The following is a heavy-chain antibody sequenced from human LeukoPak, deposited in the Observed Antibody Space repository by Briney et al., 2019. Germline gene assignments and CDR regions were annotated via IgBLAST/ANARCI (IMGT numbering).Heavy chain of an antibody. V-gene: IGHV5-51*01. CDR1: EYSFNSYW. J-gene: IGHJ5*02. Sequence: MTGESLKISCKGSEYSFNSYWIGWVRQMPGKGLEWMGVIYPGDSDTRYSPSFQGQVPISADKSISTAYLHWRGLKASDTAMYYCARVEDWFDPWGQGTLVTVSS. D-gene: IGHD5-24*01. CDR3: ARVEDWFDP. CDR2: IYPGDSDT.